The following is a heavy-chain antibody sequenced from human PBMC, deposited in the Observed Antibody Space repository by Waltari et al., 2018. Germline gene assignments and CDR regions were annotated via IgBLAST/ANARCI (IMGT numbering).Heavy chain of an antibody. CDR1: GFPFRSYW. D-gene: IGHD2-21*01. V-gene: IGHV3-74*01. CDR2: IKGDHGRST. J-gene: IGHJ1*01. Sequence: EVQLVESGGGLVQPGGSLRLSCSASGFPFRSYWLHWGRQAPGKGLVWVSRIKGDHGRSTSYADSVKGRFTVSRDNAKNTLYLQMDSLRAEDTALYYCAAPGENDVEYLQHWGQGTLVTVSS. CDR3: AAPGENDVEYLQH.